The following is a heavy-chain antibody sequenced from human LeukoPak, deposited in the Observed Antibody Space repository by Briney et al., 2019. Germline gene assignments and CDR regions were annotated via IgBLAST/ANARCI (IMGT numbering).Heavy chain of an antibody. Sequence: SETLSLTCAVYGGSFSGYYWSWIRQPPGTGLEWIGEINHSGSTNYNPSLKSRVTIAVDTSKNQFSLKVSSVTAADTAVYRCAIGPPRPAAAPEYRGQGTLVTVSS. V-gene: IGHV4-34*01. D-gene: IGHD6-13*01. CDR3: AIGPPRPAAAPEY. J-gene: IGHJ4*02. CDR1: GGSFSGYY. CDR2: INHSGST.